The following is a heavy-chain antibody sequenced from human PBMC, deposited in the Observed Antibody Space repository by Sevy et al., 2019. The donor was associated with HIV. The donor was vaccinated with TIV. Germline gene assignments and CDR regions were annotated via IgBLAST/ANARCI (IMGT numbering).Heavy chain of an antibody. D-gene: IGHD2-2*01. CDR3: AKDIVVVVGDAFDI. CDR2: ISGSESST. Sequence: GGSLRLSCAASGFTFTSYAMSWVRQAPGKGLEWVSAISGSESSTYYADSVKGRFTISRDNSENTLYLQMNNLRAEDTALYYCAKDIVVVVGDAFDIWGQGTMVTVSS. V-gene: IGHV3-23*01. J-gene: IGHJ3*02. CDR1: GFTFTSYA.